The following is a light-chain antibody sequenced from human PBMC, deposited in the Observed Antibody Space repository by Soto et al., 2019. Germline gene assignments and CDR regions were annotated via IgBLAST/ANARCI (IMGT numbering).Light chain of an antibody. CDR1: NSNIGRYS. CDR3: AAWDDNLNGPV. Sequence: QSVLTQLPSLSGTPGQRVTISCSGSNSNIGRYSVNWYQHFPGTAPKILIYSDNERPSGVPDRFSGSKSGTSASLAISGLQSEDEAEYYCAAWDDNLNGPVFGGGTKVTVL. J-gene: IGLJ3*02. CDR2: SDN. V-gene: IGLV1-44*01.